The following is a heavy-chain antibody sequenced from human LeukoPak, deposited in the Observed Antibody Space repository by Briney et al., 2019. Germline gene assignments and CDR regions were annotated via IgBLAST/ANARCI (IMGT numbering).Heavy chain of an antibody. D-gene: IGHD6-13*01. CDR3: AREDSSSWYGGGSFDY. J-gene: IGHJ4*02. CDR2: IYSSGST. Sequence: PSETLSLTCTVSGGSISSYYWSWIRQSAGKGLEWIGRIYSSGSTNYNPSLKSRVTMSVDTSKNQFSLKLSSVTAADTAVYYCAREDSSSWYGGGSFDYWGQGTLVTVSS. CDR1: GGSISSYY. V-gene: IGHV4-4*07.